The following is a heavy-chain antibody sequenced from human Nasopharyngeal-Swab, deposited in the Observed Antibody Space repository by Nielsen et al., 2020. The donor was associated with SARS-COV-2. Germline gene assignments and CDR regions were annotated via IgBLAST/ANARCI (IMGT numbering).Heavy chain of an antibody. CDR1: GGSMSGYY. J-gene: IGHJ3*02. CDR3: ALYKAAAGIWASDI. Sequence: AEPLSLTCPVSGGSMSGYYWTWIRQPPGKGLEWIGYMYDTGSTDYNPSLKSRVTISVDTSKNKLSLKLTSVTAADTAMYFCALYKAAAGIWASDIWGQGTMVTVSS. D-gene: IGHD6-13*01. V-gene: IGHV4-59*01. CDR2: MYDTGST.